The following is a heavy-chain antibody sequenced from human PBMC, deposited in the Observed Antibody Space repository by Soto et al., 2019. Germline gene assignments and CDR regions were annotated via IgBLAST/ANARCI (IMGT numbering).Heavy chain of an antibody. CDR3: ARSHLGAYGALDYMGV. Sequence: QLQLQESGPGLVKPSETLSLTCTVSGGSLSSNIYYWAWIRQPPGKGREWIASIYYSCSTFYNPSVKSPVTISRDASKSQFSLKLISVTDADTGVYSCARSHLGAYGALDYMGVWCRGTTVTGSS. CDR2: IYYSCST. V-gene: IGHV4-39*01. CDR1: GGSLSSNIYY. J-gene: IGHJ6*03. D-gene: IGHD4-17*01.